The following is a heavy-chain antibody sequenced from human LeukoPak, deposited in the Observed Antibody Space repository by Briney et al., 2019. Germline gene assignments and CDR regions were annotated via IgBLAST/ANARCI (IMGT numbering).Heavy chain of an antibody. J-gene: IGHJ4*02. CDR1: GFTFSSYV. Sequence: GGSLRLSCAASGFTFSSYVMSWVRQAPGKGLEWVSGISGSGDNTYYADSVKGRFTISRDNSKNTLYMQMNSLRAEDTAVYYCAKSHGSGFDYWGQGTLVTVSS. D-gene: IGHD3-10*01. CDR2: ISGSGDNT. CDR3: AKSHGSGFDY. V-gene: IGHV3-23*01.